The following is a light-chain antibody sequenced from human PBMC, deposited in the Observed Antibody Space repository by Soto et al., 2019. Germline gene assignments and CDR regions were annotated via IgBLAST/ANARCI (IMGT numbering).Light chain of an antibody. CDR1: SSNIGSNY. J-gene: IGLJ3*02. Sequence: QSVLTQPPSASGTPGQRVTISCSGSSSNIGSNYVYWYQKLPGTAPKPLIYMNNQRPSGVPDRFSGSKSGTSASLAIRGLRSEDEADYYCAAWDASLGGVFGGGTKLTVL. V-gene: IGLV1-47*01. CDR3: AAWDASLGGV. CDR2: MNN.